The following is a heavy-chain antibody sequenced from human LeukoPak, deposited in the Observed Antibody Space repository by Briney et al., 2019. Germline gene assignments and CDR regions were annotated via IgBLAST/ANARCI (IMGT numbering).Heavy chain of an antibody. CDR1: GGSISSYY. V-gene: IGHV4-59*01. CDR2: ISYSGRI. CDR3: ARAAVTGTPLSFDY. J-gene: IGHJ4*02. D-gene: IGHD6-19*01. Sequence: SETLSLTCTVSGGSISSYYWSWIRQPPGKGLGWIGYISYSGRINYNPSLKSRVTMSVDTSKNQFSLRLSSVTAADTAVYYCARAAVTGTPLSFDYWGQGTLVTVSS.